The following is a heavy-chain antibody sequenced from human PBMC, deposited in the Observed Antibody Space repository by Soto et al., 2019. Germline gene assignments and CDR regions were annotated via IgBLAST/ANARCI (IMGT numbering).Heavy chain of an antibody. CDR2: MNRGSTET. D-gene: IGHD2-2*01. CDR3: VRDPPPAVPSLDS. V-gene: IGHV3-7*01. J-gene: IGHJ4*02. CDR1: GFNFDSHW. Sequence: VQLVESGGGLVRPGGSLRLSCAASGFNFDSHWMSWVRQAPGKGLEWVASMNRGSTETYYVDSVKGRLTFSRDNATNTLSLQMTSLTAADTAVYYCVRDPPPAVPSLDSWGQGTLVSVSS.